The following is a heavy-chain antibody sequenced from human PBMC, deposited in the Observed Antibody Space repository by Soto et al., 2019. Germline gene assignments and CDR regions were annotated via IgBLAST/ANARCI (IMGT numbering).Heavy chain of an antibody. D-gene: IGHD2-15*01. V-gene: IGHV3-30-3*01. CDR3: ARARVVAATPIDY. CDR2: ISYDGSNK. CDR1: GFTFSSYA. Sequence: QVQLVESGGGVVQPGRSLRLSCAASGFTFSSYAMHWVRQAPGKGLEWVAVISYDGSNKYYADSVKGRFTISRDNSKNTLYLQMNGLRAEDTAVYYCARARVVAATPIDYWGQGTLVTVSS. J-gene: IGHJ4*02.